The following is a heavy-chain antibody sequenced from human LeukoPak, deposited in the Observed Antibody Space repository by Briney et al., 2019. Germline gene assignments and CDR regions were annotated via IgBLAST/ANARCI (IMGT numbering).Heavy chain of an antibody. CDR2: IWYDGSNK. CDR1: GFTFSSPG. CDR3: AKARSLAAVDY. Sequence: GGSLRLSCAPSGFTFSSPGMHSVRQAPGNGLEWVAVIWYDGSNKYYADSVKGRYIISRDNSKNTLYLQMNSLRAEDTAVYYCAKARSLAAVDYWGQGTLITVSS. D-gene: IGHD6-6*01. J-gene: IGHJ4*02. V-gene: IGHV3-33*06.